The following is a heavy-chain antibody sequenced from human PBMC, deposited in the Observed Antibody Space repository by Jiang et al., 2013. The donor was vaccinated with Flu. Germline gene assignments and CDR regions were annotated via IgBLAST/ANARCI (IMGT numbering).Heavy chain of an antibody. Sequence: FTGYTMHWVRQAPGQGLEWMGIINPSGGSTSYAQKFQGRVTMTRDTSTSTVYMELSSLRSEDTAVYYCARGYGGSPLPRFDPWGQGTLVTVSS. CDR1: FTGYT. D-gene: IGHD1-26*01. J-gene: IGHJ5*02. CDR2: INPSGGST. V-gene: IGHV1-46*01. CDR3: ARGYGGSPLPRFDP.